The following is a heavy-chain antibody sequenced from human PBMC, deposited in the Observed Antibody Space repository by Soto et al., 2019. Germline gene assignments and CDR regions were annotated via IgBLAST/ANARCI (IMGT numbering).Heavy chain of an antibody. Sequence: QVQLEESGGGVVQPGRSLRLSCAASGFTFSSYGMHWVRQAPGKGLEWVAVIWSDGSNENYADSVKGRFTISRDNSKNTLYLQMNSLRAEDTAVYCCARTDLGGFDYWGQGTLVTVSS. CDR1: GFTFSSYG. CDR3: ARTDLGGFDY. D-gene: IGHD3-16*01. CDR2: IWSDGSNE. V-gene: IGHV3-33*01. J-gene: IGHJ4*02.